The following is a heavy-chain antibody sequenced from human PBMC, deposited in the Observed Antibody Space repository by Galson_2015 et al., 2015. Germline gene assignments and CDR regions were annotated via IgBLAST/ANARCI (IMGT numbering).Heavy chain of an antibody. CDR3: IKGGWGATFDY. CDR1: GFTFSSHA. V-gene: IGHV3-23*01. Sequence: SLRLSCATSGFTFSSHAMTWVRQAPGKGLEWVSGISGSGGLVWVSGISGNGGKTYHADSVKGRFTISRDNSKNTLYLQMDSLRAEDTAIYYCIKGGWGATFDYWGQGTLVTVSS. D-gene: IGHD6-19*01. J-gene: IGHJ4*02. CDR2: ISGNGGKT.